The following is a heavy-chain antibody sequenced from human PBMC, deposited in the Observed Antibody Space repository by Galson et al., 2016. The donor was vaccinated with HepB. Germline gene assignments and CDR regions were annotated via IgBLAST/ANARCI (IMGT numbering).Heavy chain of an antibody. CDR1: GLNVTTHY. CDR3: ARSAMTRGAPLGYFDY. J-gene: IGHJ4*02. CDR2: IYTDDNT. D-gene: IGHD3-10*01. V-gene: IGHV3-53*01. Sequence: SLRLSCAASGLNVTTHYMAWVRQAPGKGPKWVSVIYTDDNTYFAASVKGRFTISRDSSKNTVHLHMGSLKGEDTAVYYCARSAMTRGAPLGYFDYWGQGILVTVSS.